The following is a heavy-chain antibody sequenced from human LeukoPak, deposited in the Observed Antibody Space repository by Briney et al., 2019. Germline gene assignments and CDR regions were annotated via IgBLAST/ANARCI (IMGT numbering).Heavy chain of an antibody. CDR2: ISTYNGHT. CDR1: GYTFTSYA. Sequence: ASVKVSCKASGYTFTSYAISWVRQAPGQGLEWMGWISTYNGHTNCAQKLQGRVTMTTDTSTSTACMELRSLRSDDTAVYYCAREDNQVDFWSGYSDYWGQGTLVTVSS. D-gene: IGHD3-3*01. V-gene: IGHV1-18*01. J-gene: IGHJ4*02. CDR3: AREDNQVDFWSGYSDY.